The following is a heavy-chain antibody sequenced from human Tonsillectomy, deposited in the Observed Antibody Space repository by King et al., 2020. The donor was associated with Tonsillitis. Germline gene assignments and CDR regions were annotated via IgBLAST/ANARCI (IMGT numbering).Heavy chain of an antibody. V-gene: IGHV4-30-4*01. J-gene: IGHJ6*02. CDR3: ARSTIFGEGYYYGMDV. D-gene: IGHD3-3*01. CDR1: GGSISSGDYY. Sequence: QLQESGPGLVKPSQTLSLTCTVSGGSISSGDYYWSWIRQPPGKGLEWIGYIYYSGSTYYNPSLKSRVTISVDTSKNQFSLKLSSVTAADTAVYYCARSTIFGEGYYYGMDVWGQGTTVTVSS. CDR2: IYYSGST.